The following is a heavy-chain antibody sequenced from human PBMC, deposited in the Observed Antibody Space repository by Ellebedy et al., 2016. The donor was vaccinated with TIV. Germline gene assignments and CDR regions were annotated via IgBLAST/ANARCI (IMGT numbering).Heavy chain of an antibody. CDR2: ISAYNGNT. CDR3: AREQGSVFHH. J-gene: IGHJ4*02. CDR1: GYTFISYG. Sequence: AASVKVSCKASGYTFISYGISWVRQAPGQGLEWMGWISAYNGNTNYAQKLQGRVTMTTDTSTSTVYMELRRLKSDDTAVYYCAREQGSVFHHWGQGTLVTVSS. V-gene: IGHV1-18*04.